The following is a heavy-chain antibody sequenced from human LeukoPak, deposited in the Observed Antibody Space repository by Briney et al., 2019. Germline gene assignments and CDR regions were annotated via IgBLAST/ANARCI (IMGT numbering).Heavy chain of an antibody. CDR3: ARVSDNNWFDP. CDR1: GGSISSYY. Sequence: SETLSLTCTVAGGSISSYYWSWIRQPPGKGLEWIGYIYYSGSTNYNPSLKSRVTISVDTPKNQFSLKLSSVTAADTAVYYCARVSDNNWFDPWGQGTLVTVSS. CDR2: IYYSGST. J-gene: IGHJ5*02. V-gene: IGHV4-59*01. D-gene: IGHD2-15*01.